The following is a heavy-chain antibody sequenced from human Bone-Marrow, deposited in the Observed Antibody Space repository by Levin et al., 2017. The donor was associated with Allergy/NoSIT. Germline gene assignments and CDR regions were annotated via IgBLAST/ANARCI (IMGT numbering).Heavy chain of an antibody. CDR2: ISGTGDDG. CDR3: AKAKQLVRVYYNGMDV. Sequence: GGSLRLSCAASGFAFSSYAMSWVRQSPEKGLEWVSAISGTGDDGYYTDSVKGRFTISRDNSRDTLFLQMNSLRAEDTAVYYCAKAKQLVRVYYNGMDVWGQGTTVTVSS. CDR1: GFAFSSYA. J-gene: IGHJ6*02. V-gene: IGHV3-23*01. D-gene: IGHD6-6*01.